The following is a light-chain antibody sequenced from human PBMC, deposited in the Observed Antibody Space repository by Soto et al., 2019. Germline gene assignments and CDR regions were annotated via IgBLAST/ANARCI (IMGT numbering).Light chain of an antibody. V-gene: IGKV3-20*01. CDR1: QSVSSGA. J-gene: IGKJ5*01. CDR3: QYYDKLAKAIT. Sequence: EIVLTQSPGTLSLSPGEGASLSCRASQSVSSGAFAWYRQNPGQAPGLLIYGASKRATGTPDRFIGSGSGTDFTLTISRLEPEDFAVYYCQYYDKLAKAITFGQGTRLEI. CDR2: GAS.